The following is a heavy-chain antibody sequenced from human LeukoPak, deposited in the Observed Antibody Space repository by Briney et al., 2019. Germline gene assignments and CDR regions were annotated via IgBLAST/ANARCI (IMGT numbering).Heavy chain of an antibody. CDR3: AKDSTYYYDSSGHFDY. D-gene: IGHD3-22*01. V-gene: IGHV3-7*03. CDR1: GFTFSSYW. Sequence: PGGSLRLSCAASGFTFSSYWMSWVRQAPGKGLEWVANIKQDGSEKYYVDSVKGRFTISRDNAKNSLYLQMNSLRAEDMALYYCAKDSTYYYDSSGHFDYWGQGTLVTVSS. J-gene: IGHJ4*02. CDR2: IKQDGSEK.